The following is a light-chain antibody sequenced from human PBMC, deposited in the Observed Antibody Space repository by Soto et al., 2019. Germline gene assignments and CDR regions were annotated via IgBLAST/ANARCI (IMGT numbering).Light chain of an antibody. CDR2: DAS. CDR3: QQDNSYSWT. CDR1: QSISSW. Sequence: DIQITQSPSTLSAAVGDRVTTNCRASQSISSWLAWYQQKPGKAPKRLIYDASSLESGVPSRFSGSGSGTEFTLTISSLQPDDFATYYCQQDNSYSWTFGQGTKVDIK. J-gene: IGKJ1*01. V-gene: IGKV1-5*01.